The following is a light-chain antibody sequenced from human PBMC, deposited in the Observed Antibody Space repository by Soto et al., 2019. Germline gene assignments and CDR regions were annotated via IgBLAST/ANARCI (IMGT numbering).Light chain of an antibody. J-gene: IGLJ2*01. CDR3: SSYTSIITVV. V-gene: IGLV2-14*01. Sequence: QSVLTQPASVSGSPGQSITISCTGTSSDVGGYNYVSWYQHHPGKAPKLLIYDVNNRPSGVSDRFSGSKSGNTASLTISGLQTEDEADYYCSSYTSIITVVFGGGTMLTIL. CDR1: SSDVGGYNY. CDR2: DVN.